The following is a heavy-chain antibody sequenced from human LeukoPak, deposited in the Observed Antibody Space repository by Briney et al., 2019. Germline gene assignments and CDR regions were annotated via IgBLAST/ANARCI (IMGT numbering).Heavy chain of an antibody. Sequence: PSETLSLTCTVSGGSINSYYWSWIRQPPGKGLEWIGYIYYSGGTTYNPSLKSRVSIPLDTSKKHFSLKLSSVTAADTAVYYCAGTGLFFDYWSQGTLVTVSS. CDR1: GGSINSYY. CDR3: AGTGLFFDY. V-gene: IGHV4-59*01. J-gene: IGHJ4*02. D-gene: IGHD7-27*01. CDR2: IYYSGGT.